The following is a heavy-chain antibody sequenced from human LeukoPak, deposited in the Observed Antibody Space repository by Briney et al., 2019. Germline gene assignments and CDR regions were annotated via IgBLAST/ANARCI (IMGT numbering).Heavy chain of an antibody. V-gene: IGHV4-39*01. D-gene: IGHD3-10*01. CDR1: GGSISSSSYY. Sequence: SETLSLTCTVSGGSISSSSYYWGWIRQPPGKGLEWIGSIYYSGSTYYNPSLKSRVTISVDTSKNQFSLKLSSVTAADTAVYYCARPVTDYYGSGSYRSWFDPWGQGTLVTVSP. CDR3: ARPVTDYYGSGSYRSWFDP. CDR2: IYYSGST. J-gene: IGHJ5*02.